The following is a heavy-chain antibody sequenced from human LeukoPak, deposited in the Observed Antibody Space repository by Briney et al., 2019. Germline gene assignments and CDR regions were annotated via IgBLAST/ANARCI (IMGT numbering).Heavy chain of an antibody. CDR2: ISYDGSNK. V-gene: IGHV3-30-3*01. J-gene: IGHJ4*02. CDR3: ASTTTLLYYFDY. Sequence: GRSLRLSCAASGFTFSSYAMHWVRQAPGKGLEWVAVISYDGSNKYYADSVKGRFTISRDNSKNTLYLQMNSLRAEDTAVYYCASTTTLLYYFDYWGQGTLVTVSS. CDR1: GFTFSSYA. D-gene: IGHD4-17*01.